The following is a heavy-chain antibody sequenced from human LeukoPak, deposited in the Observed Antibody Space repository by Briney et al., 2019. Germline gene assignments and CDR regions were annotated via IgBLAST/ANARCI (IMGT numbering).Heavy chain of an antibody. CDR3: ATPGIAAAGPIWFHH. V-gene: IGHV1-18*01. CDR2: ISAYNGNT. CDR1: GFTSTSYG. J-gene: IGHJ5*02. D-gene: IGHD6-13*01. Sequence: GASVKVSCKASGFTSTSYGFSWVRQAPGQGLEWMGWISAYNGNTNYAQKLQGRVTMTTDTSTSTAYMELRSLRSDDTAVYYCATPGIAAAGPIWFHHWGQGTLVTVSS.